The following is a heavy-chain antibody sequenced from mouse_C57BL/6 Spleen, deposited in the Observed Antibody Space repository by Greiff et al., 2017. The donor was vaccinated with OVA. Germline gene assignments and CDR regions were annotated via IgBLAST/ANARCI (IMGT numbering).Heavy chain of an antibody. D-gene: IGHD1-1*01. CDR3: ARARYGSSPYWYFDV. V-gene: IGHV1-82*01. J-gene: IGHJ1*03. CDR2: IYPGDGDT. CDR1: GYAFSSSW. Sequence: QVQLKESGPELVKPGASVKISCKASGYAFSSSWLNWVKQRPGQGLEWIGRIYPGDGDTNYNGKFKGKATLTADKSSSTAYMQLSSLTSEDSAVYFCARARYGSSPYWYFDVWGTGTTVTVSS.